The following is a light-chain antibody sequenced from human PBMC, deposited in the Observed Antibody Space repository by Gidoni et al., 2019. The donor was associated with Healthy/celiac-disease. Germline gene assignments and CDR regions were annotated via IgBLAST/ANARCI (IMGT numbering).Light chain of an antibody. J-gene: IGKJ2*01. Sequence: DIVMTQSPDSLAVSLGERATINCKSSQSVLYSSDNTNYLAWYQQTPGQPPKLLIYWASTRESGVPDRFSGSGSGTDFTLTISSLQAEDVAVYYCQQYYSTPPTFGQGTKLEIK. V-gene: IGKV4-1*01. CDR3: QQYYSTPPT. CDR2: WAS. CDR1: QSVLYSSDNTNY.